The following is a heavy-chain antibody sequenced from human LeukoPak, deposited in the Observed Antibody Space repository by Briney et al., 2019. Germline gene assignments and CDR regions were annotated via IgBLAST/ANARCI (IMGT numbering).Heavy chain of an antibody. D-gene: IGHD3-3*01. CDR1: GYTFTSYG. CDR3: ARGFPAYYDFWSGPDYYFDY. Sequence: ASVKVSCKASGYTFTSYGISWVRQAPGQGLEWMGWISAYNGNTNYAQKLQGRVTMTTDTSTSTAYMELRSLRSDDTAVYYCARGFPAYYDFWSGPDYYFDYWGQGTLVTVSS. CDR2: ISAYNGNT. V-gene: IGHV1-18*01. J-gene: IGHJ4*02.